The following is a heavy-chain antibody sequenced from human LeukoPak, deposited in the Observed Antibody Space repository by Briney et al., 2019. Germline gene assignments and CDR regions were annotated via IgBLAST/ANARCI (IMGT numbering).Heavy chain of an antibody. CDR1: GYTFTSFG. J-gene: IGHJ4*02. D-gene: IGHD2-15*01. V-gene: IGHV1-18*04. CDR3: TRDHCSGDNCPSFDY. CDR2: IGAYNGNT. Sequence: ASVKVSCKPSGYTFTSFGISWVAQAPGQGLEWMGWIGAYNGNTNYAQTFQGRVTMTTETSTSTAYMDLRSLRSDATAVYYCTRDHCSGDNCPSFDYWGPGTLVTVSS.